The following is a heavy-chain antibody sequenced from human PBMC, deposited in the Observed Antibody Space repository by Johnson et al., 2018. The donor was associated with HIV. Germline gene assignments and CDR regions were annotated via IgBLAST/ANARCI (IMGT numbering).Heavy chain of an antibody. J-gene: IGHJ3*02. D-gene: IGHD4-23*01. CDR3: ARDYRYGGNSAFDI. CDR1: GFTFSSYG. V-gene: IGHV3-30*03. CDR2: ISYNGTNT. Sequence: QVQLVESGGGVVQPGRSLRLSCVASGFTFSSYGMHWVRQTPGKGLEWVAVISYNGTNTWYADSVKGRFTISRDNSKNTMYLQLNSLRPEDTAVYYCARDYRYGGNSAFDIWGQGTMVTVSS.